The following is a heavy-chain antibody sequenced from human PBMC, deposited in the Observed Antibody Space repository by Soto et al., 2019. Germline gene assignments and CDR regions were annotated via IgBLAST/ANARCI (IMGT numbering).Heavy chain of an antibody. Sequence: PSPTLSLTCAISGDTVSSNSAAWNWIRQSPSRGLEWLGRTYYRSKWYNDYAVSVKSRITINPDTSKNQFSLQLNSVTPEDTAVYFCARSGGGGWSELYYYYYGMDVWGQGTTVTVSS. CDR3: ARSGGGGWSELYYYYYGMDV. D-gene: IGHD6-19*01. J-gene: IGHJ6*02. CDR1: GDTVSSNSAA. CDR2: TYYRSKWYN. V-gene: IGHV6-1*01.